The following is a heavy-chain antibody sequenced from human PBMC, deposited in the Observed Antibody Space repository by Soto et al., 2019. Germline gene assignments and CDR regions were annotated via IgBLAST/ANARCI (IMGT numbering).Heavy chain of an antibody. J-gene: IGHJ6*02. V-gene: IGHV1-46*01. CDR1: GHTFTSYF. CDR2: INPRGGIT. D-gene: IGHD1-26*01. Sequence: GASVKVSCKASGHTFTSYFMHWVRQAPGQGLGWMGVINPRGGITTYARKFQGRVAMTRDTSTSTLYMELSSLRAEDTAVYYCARASELSMGVYGLDVWGQGTTVTVSS. CDR3: ARASELSMGVYGLDV.